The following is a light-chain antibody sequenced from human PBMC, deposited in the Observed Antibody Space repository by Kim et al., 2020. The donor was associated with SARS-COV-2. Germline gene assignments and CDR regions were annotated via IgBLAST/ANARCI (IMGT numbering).Light chain of an antibody. CDR1: SSDVGDYNF. CDR3: SSYTTSSTLI. J-gene: IGLJ2*01. Sequence: QSALTQPASVSGSPGQSITVSCTGGSSDVGDYNFVSWYQHHPGKAPKLIIYGVTQRPLGISPRFSGSKSGNTAFLTISGLQADDEADYHCSSYTTSSTLIFGGGTQLTVL. V-gene: IGLV2-14*03. CDR2: GVT.